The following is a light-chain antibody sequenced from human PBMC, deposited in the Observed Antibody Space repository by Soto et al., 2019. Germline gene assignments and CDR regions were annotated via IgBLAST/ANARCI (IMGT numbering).Light chain of an antibody. J-gene: IGKJ4*01. CDR1: QSVGSA. V-gene: IGKV3-15*01. CDR2: GAS. CDR3: QQYRNWPPLT. Sequence: EIVMTQSPATLSVSPGETATLSCRASQSVGSAVAWYQHKPGQAPRLLIVGASIRATGVPGMFSGGGSGTEFTLPIATLQSEDFAVYYCQQYRNWPPLTVGGGTTVEI.